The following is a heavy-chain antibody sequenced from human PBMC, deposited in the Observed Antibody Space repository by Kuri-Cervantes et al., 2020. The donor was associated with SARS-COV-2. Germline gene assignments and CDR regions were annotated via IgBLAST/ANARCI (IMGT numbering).Heavy chain of an antibody. V-gene: IGHV4-39*07. D-gene: IGHD3-10*01. CDR2: IYYSGST. CDR1: GGSISSSSYY. CDR3: ARRGEVFTLDV. Sequence: ESLKISCTVSGGSISSSSYYWGWIRQPPGKGLEWIGSIYYSGSTYYNPSLKSRVTISVDTSKNQFSLNLTSVTTADTAVYYCARRGEVFTLDVWGQGTTVTVSS. J-gene: IGHJ6*02.